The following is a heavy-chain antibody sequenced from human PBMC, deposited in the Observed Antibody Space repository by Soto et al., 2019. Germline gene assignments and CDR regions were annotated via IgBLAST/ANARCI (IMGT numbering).Heavy chain of an antibody. V-gene: IGHV1-69*12. CDR3: AAGYCGGDCSRTDY. J-gene: IGHJ4*02. CDR1: GGTFSSYA. Sequence: QVQLVQSGAEVKKPGSSVKVSCKASGGTFSSYAISWVRQAPGQGLEWMGGIIPIFGTATYAQKCQGRVTIAGDESTSSAYMELGSLRSEDTAVYYCAAGYCGGDCSRTDYWGQETLVTVSS. CDR2: IIPIFGTA. D-gene: IGHD2-21*02.